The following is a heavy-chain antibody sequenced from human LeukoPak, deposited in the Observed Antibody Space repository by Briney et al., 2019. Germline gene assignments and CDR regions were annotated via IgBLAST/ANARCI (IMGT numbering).Heavy chain of an antibody. V-gene: IGHV1-69*05. CDR1: GGTFSSYA. J-gene: IGHJ5*02. CDR2: IIPIFGTA. CDR3: ASRKTYDSSGYYYVNWFDP. D-gene: IGHD3-22*01. Sequence: ASVKVSCKAPGGTFSSYAISWVRQAPGQGLEWMGGIIPIFGTANYAQKFQGRVTITTDESTSTAYMELSSLRSEDTAVYYCASRKTYDSSGYYYVNWFDPWGQGTLVTVSS.